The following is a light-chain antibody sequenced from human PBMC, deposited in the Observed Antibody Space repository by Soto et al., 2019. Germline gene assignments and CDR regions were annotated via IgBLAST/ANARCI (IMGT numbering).Light chain of an antibody. V-gene: IGKV1-12*01. CDR2: AVS. CDR1: QAISSW. J-gene: IGKJ2*01. Sequence: DLQMTQSPSSVSASIGDRVTITCRASQAISSWLAWYQQKPGKAPKLLIYAVSRLQSGVPSSSSGTGSGTDFTLTINSLQPEDFATYYCQQANSFPFTFGQGTKMEI. CDR3: QQANSFPFT.